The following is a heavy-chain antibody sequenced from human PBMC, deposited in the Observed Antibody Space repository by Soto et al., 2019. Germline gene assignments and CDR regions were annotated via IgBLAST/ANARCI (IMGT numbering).Heavy chain of an antibody. Sequence: LRLSCAASGFTFNNYAMTWVRQAPGKGLEWVSVISGSGGSTHYADSVQGRFSISRDNSKNTVYLQMNSLGVEDTALYYCAKVIVVIAAAGDYFDSWGQGTLVTVSS. CDR3: AKVIVVIAAAGDYFDS. D-gene: IGHD2-15*01. J-gene: IGHJ4*02. V-gene: IGHV3-23*01. CDR2: ISGSGGST. CDR1: GFTFNNYA.